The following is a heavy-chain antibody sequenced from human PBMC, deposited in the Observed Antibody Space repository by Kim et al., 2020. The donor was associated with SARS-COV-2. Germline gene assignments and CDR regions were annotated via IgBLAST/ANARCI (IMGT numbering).Heavy chain of an antibody. Sequence: GGSLRLSCAASGFTFSSYGMHWVRQAPGKGLEWVAVIWYDGSNKYYADSVKGRFTISRDNSKNTLYLQMNSLRAEDTAVYYCARASYYYDSSGSWYFDLWGRGTLVTVSS. CDR1: GFTFSSYG. D-gene: IGHD3-22*01. J-gene: IGHJ2*01. V-gene: IGHV3-33*01. CDR3: ARASYYYDSSGSWYFDL. CDR2: IWYDGSNK.